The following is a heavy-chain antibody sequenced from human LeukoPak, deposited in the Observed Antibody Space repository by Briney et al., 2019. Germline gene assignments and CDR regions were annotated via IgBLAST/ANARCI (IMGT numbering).Heavy chain of an antibody. Sequence: GGSLRLSCSASVFTFSSCAMHWVRQAPGKGLKYVSAISSNGGSTYYADSVKGRFTISRDNSKNTLYLQMSSLRAEDTAVYYCVKNPRAFYYYGMDVWGQGTTVTVSS. CDR2: ISSNGGST. V-gene: IGHV3-64D*09. D-gene: IGHD1-14*01. CDR3: VKNPRAFYYYGMDV. J-gene: IGHJ6*02. CDR1: VFTFSSCA.